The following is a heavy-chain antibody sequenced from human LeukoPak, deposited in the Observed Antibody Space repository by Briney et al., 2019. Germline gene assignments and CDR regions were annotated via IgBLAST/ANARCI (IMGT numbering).Heavy chain of an antibody. V-gene: IGHV4-34*01. CDR3: AREERESWDLRPLDY. CDR2: INHSGST. Sequence: SETLSLTYAVYGGSFSGYYWSWIRQPPGKGLEWIGEINHSGSTNYNPSLKSRVTISVDTSKNQFSLKLSSVTAADTAVYYCAREERESWDLRPLDYWGQGTLVTVSS. D-gene: IGHD1-26*01. CDR1: GGSFSGYY. J-gene: IGHJ4*02.